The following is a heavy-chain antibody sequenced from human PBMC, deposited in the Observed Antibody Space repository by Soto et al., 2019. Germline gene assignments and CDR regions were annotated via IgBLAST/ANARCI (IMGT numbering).Heavy chain of an antibody. CDR2: ISYDGSNK. CDR3: AGGGYSYGPSVFDY. J-gene: IGHJ4*02. D-gene: IGHD5-18*01. CDR1: GFTFSSYA. V-gene: IGHV3-30-3*01. Sequence: GGSLRLSCAASGFTFSSYAMHWVRQAPGKGLEWVGVISYDGSNKYYADSVKGRFTISRDNSKNTLYLQMNSLRAEDTAVYCCAGGGYSYGPSVFDYWGQGTLVTVSS.